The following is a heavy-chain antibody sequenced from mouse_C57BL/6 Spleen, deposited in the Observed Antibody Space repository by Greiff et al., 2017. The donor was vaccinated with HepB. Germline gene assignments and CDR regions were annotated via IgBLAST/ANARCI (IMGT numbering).Heavy chain of an antibody. V-gene: IGHV1-80*01. CDR1: GYAFSSYW. D-gene: IGHD1-1*01. J-gene: IGHJ2*01. CDR2: IYPGDGDT. CDR3: ARDCGSSYYFDY. Sequence: QVQLQQSGAELVKPGASVKISCKASGYAFSSYWMNWVKQRPGKGLEWIGQIYPGDGDTNYNGKFKGKATLTADKSSSTAYMQLSSLTSEDSAVYFCARDCGSSYYFDYWGQGTTLTVSS.